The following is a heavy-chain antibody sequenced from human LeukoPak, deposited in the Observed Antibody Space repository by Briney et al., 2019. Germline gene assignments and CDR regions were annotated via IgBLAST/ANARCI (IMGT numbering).Heavy chain of an antibody. J-gene: IGHJ5*02. CDR2: IYATGST. D-gene: IGHD6-19*01. CDR3: ARAFSSAWYMNWFDP. V-gene: IGHV4-38-2*02. Sequence: KTSETLSLTCTVSGYSISSGYYWGWIRQPPGKGLEWIGSIYATGSTYYNPSLKSRVTISMDTSKNEFSLKLSSVTAADTAVYYCARAFSSAWYMNWFDPWGQGTLVTVSS. CDR1: GYSISSGYY.